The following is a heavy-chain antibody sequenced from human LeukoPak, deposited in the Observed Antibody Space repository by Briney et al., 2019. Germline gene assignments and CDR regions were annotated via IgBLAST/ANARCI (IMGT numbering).Heavy chain of an antibody. Sequence: GGSLRLSCAASGFTVSSKYMSWVRRAPGKGLEWVSVIYSGGATYYADSVKGPFTVSRDNSKNTVYLQINSLRAEDTAIYYCARERDSSGYILAYWGQGTLVTVSS. CDR1: GFTVSSKY. D-gene: IGHD3-22*01. CDR3: ARERDSSGYILAY. J-gene: IGHJ4*02. V-gene: IGHV3-53*01. CDR2: IYSGGAT.